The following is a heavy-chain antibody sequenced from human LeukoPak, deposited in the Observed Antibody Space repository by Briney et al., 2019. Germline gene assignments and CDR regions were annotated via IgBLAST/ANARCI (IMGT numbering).Heavy chain of an antibody. CDR2: IREDGTEK. J-gene: IGHJ4*02. CDR1: GFTFSGAW. CDR3: ARHVGISF. Sequence: PGGSLRLSCTASGFTFSGAWMTWVRQAPGKGLEGVAHIREDGTEKNYVDSVKGRFTISRDNAKNSLFLQMSNLRDDDTAIYYCARHVGISFWGQGTLVTVSS. V-gene: IGHV3-7*01. D-gene: IGHD3-10*01.